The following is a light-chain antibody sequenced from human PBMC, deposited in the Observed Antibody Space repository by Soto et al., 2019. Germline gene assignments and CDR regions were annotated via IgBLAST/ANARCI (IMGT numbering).Light chain of an antibody. CDR3: QQYGSSGT. CDR1: QSVSNNY. CDR2: GAS. V-gene: IGKV3-20*01. Sequence: EIVLTQSPGTLPLSAGERATLSWRASQSVSNNYLAWYQQKPGQAPRLLIYGASNRATGIPDRFSGSGSGTDFTLTISRMEPEDFAVYYCQQYGSSGTFGQGTKVDI. J-gene: IGKJ1*01.